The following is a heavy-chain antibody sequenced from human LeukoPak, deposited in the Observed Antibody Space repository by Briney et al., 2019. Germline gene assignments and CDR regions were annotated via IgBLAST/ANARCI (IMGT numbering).Heavy chain of an antibody. J-gene: IGHJ4*02. CDR2: ISGNGDNT. Sequence: GGSLRLSCAASGFTFSSHVMGWVRQAPGKGLEWVSGISGNGDNTYYADSVKGRFPISRDNSKNTLYLQMNSLRAEDTAVYYCAKPAYCRPHRPCDNHFDYWGQGTLVTVSS. D-gene: IGHD2-21*01. V-gene: IGHV3-23*01. CDR1: GFTFSSHV. CDR3: AKPAYCRPHRPCDNHFDY.